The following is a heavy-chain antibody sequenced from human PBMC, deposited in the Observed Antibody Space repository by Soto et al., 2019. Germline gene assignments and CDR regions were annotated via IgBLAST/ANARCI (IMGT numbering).Heavy chain of an antibody. V-gene: IGHV1-69*06. CDR2: IIPIFGTA. D-gene: IGHD3-3*01. Sequence: SVKVSCKASGGTFSSYAISWVRQAPGQGLEWMGGIIPIFGTANYAQKFQGRVTITADKSTSTAYMELSSLRSEDTAVYYCARLVLGFLGVDVWGQGTTVTVSS. J-gene: IGHJ6*02. CDR3: ARLVLGFLGVDV. CDR1: GGTFSSYA.